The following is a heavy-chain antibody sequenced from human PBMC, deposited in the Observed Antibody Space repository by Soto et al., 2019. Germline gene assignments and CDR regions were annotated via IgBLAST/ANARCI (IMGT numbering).Heavy chain of an antibody. J-gene: IGHJ3*02. V-gene: IGHV4-31*03. CDR3: ARDKFRDDYICGSYRGGRKALDAFDI. CDR2: IYYSGST. D-gene: IGHD3-16*02. CDR1: GGSISSGGYY. Sequence: PWETLSLTCTVSGGSISSGGYYWSWIRQHPGKGLEWIGYIYYSGSTYYNPSLKSRVTISVDTSKNQFSLKLSSVTAADTAVYYCARDKFRDDYICGSYRGGRKALDAFDIWGQGTMVTVPS.